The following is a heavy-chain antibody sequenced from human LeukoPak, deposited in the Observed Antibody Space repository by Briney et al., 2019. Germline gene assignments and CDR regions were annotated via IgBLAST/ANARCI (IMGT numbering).Heavy chain of an antibody. CDR2: IYYSGST. D-gene: IGHD6-13*01. CDR3: ARVAAAGHFDY. J-gene: IGHJ4*02. V-gene: IGHV4-61*01. Sequence: SETLSLTCTVSGGSVSSGSYYWSWIRQPPGTGLEWIGYIYYSGSTNYNPSLKSRVTISVDTSKNQFSLKLSSVTAADTAVYYCARVAAAGHFDYWGQGTLVTVSS. CDR1: GGSVSSGSYY.